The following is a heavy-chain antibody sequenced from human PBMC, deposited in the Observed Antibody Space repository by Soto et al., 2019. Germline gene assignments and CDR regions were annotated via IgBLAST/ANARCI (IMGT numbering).Heavy chain of an antibody. Sequence: QVQLVESGGGVVQPGRSLRLSCAASGFTFSSYGMHWVRQAPGKGLEWVAVIWYDGSNKHYADSVKGRFTISRDNSKNTLYLQMNSLRAEDTAVYYCARGPSYFDWLWGLDYWGQGTLVTVSS. D-gene: IGHD3-9*01. CDR1: GFTFSSYG. J-gene: IGHJ4*02. CDR3: ARGPSYFDWLWGLDY. CDR2: IWYDGSNK. V-gene: IGHV3-33*01.